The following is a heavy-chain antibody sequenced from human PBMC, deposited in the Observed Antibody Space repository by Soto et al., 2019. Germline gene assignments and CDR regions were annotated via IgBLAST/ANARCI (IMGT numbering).Heavy chain of an antibody. CDR3: ASSIAARPNYYGMDV. J-gene: IGHJ6*02. Sequence: GESLKSSGKGSGYSFTSYWIGWERQMPGKGLEWMGIIYPGDSDTRYSPSFQGQVTISADKSISTAYLQWSSLKASDTAMYYCASSIAARPNYYGMDVWGQGTTVTVFS. CDR1: GYSFTSYW. D-gene: IGHD6-6*01. CDR2: IYPGDSDT. V-gene: IGHV5-51*01.